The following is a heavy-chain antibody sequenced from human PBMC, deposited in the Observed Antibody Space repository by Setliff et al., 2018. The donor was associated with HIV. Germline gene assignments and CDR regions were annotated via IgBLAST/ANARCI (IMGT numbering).Heavy chain of an antibody. D-gene: IGHD3-10*01. V-gene: IGHV4-34*01. CDR3: ARGLNYYGSGSYLPLGY. J-gene: IGHJ4*02. Sequence: SETLSLTCAVYGGSFNDYYWTWMRQPPGKGLEWIGEIDHSGNIKYHASLKSRVTISKDTSKNQISLKLRSVTAADTAVYYCARGLNYYGSGSYLPLGYWGQGTLVTVSS. CDR2: IDHSGNI. CDR1: GGSFNDYY.